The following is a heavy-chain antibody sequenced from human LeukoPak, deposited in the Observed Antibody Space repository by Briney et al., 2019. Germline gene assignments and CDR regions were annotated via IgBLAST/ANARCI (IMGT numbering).Heavy chain of an antibody. V-gene: IGHV4-34*01. J-gene: IGHJ6*02. CDR1: GGSFSGYY. CDR3: ARGHSSASILPGTYGMDV. D-gene: IGHD6-19*01. Sequence: SETLSLTCAVYGGSFSGYYWSWIRQPPGKGLEWIGEINHSGSTNYNPSLKSRVTISVDTSKNQFSLKLSSVTAADTAVYYCARGHSSASILPGTYGMDVWGQGTTVTVSS. CDR2: INHSGST.